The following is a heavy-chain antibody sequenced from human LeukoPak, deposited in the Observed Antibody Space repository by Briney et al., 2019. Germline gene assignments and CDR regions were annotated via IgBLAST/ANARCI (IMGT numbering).Heavy chain of an antibody. V-gene: IGHV3-20*04. J-gene: IGHJ4*02. Sequence: GGSLRLSCAASGFTFDDCGMSWVRQAPGKGLEWVSGINWNGGSTGYADSVKGRFTISRDNAKNSLYLQMNSLRAEDTALYYCARAFKYSMSGYYFDYWGQGTLVTVSS. CDR3: ARAFKYSMSGYYFDY. D-gene: IGHD2-21*01. CDR1: GFTFDDCG. CDR2: INWNGGST.